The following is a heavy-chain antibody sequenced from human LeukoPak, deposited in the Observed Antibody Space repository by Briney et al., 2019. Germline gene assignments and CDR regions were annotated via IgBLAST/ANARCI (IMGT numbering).Heavy chain of an antibody. CDR2: ISSSSYI. J-gene: IGHJ6*02. CDR3: ARDLLIGFYYDFWSGYYGMDV. CDR1: GFTFSSYS. D-gene: IGHD3-3*01. Sequence: GGSLRLSCAASGFTFSSYSMNWVRQAPGKGLEWVSSISSSSYIYYADSAKGRFTISRDNAKNSLYLQMNSLRAEDTAVYYCARDLLIGFYYDFWSGYYGMDVWGQGTTVTVSS. V-gene: IGHV3-21*01.